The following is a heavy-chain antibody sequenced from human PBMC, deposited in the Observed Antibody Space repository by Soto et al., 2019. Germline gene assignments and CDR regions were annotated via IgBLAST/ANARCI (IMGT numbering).Heavy chain of an antibody. Sequence: SETLSLTCTISGGSINNYYWSWIRQPAGKGLEWIGRIFPSGNTNYNPSLKSRVIMSVDTSKNQFSLNLNSVTAADTAVYYCARGSLTMDVWGQGIRVTVSS. V-gene: IGHV4-4*07. J-gene: IGHJ6*02. CDR3: ARGSLTMDV. D-gene: IGHD3-10*01. CDR2: IFPSGNT. CDR1: GGSINNYY.